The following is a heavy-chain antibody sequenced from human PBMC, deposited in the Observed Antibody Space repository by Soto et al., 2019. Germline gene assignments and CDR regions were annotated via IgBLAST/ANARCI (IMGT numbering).Heavy chain of an antibody. V-gene: IGHV6-1*01. CDR1: GDSVSSNSAA. D-gene: IGHD6-19*01. CDR2: TYYRSKWYN. J-gene: IGHJ6*02. Sequence: SQTLSLTCAISGDSVSSNSAAWNWIRQSPSRGLEWLGRTYYRSKWYNDYAVSVKSRITTNPDTSKNQFSLQLNSVTPEDTAVYYCARDLNKVAVAGMRLDVWGQGTTVTVSS. CDR3: ARDLNKVAVAGMRLDV.